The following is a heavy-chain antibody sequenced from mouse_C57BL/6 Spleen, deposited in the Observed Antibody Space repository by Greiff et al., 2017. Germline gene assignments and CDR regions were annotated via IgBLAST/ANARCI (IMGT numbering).Heavy chain of an antibody. CDR3: ARSGYYGSFDY. Sequence: VQLQQSGAELVKPGASVKLSCKASGYTFTSYWMHWVKQRPGQGLEWIGMIHPNSGSTNYNEKFKSKATLTVDKSSSTAYMQLSSLTSEDSAVYYCARSGYYGSFDYWGQGTTLTVSS. D-gene: IGHD1-1*01. V-gene: IGHV1-64*01. CDR2: IHPNSGST. J-gene: IGHJ2*01. CDR1: GYTFTSYW.